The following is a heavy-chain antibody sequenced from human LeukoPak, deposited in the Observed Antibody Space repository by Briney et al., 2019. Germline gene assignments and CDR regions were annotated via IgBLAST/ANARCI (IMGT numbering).Heavy chain of an antibody. CDR3: ARDRGVGATIYWFDP. Sequence: ASVKVSCKASGYTFTSYYMHWVRQAPGQGLEWMGIINPSGGGTSYAQKFQGRVTMTRDMSTSTVYMELSSLRSEDTAVYYCARDRGVGATIYWFDPWGQGTLVTVSS. V-gene: IGHV1-46*01. J-gene: IGHJ5*02. D-gene: IGHD1-26*01. CDR2: INPSGGGT. CDR1: GYTFTSYY.